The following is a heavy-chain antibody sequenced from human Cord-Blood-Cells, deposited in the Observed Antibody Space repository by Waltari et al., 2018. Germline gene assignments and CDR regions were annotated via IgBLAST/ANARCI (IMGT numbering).Heavy chain of an antibody. V-gene: IGHV4-34*01. J-gene: IGHJ5*02. CDR2: IKHSGST. D-gene: IGHD6-13*01. Sequence: QVQLQPWGAGLLKPSETPSLTCAVSGWSFSGYYWRWLRQPPGKGLEWIGEIKHSGSTNYNPSLKSRVTISVDTSKNQFSLKLSSVTAADTAVYYCARGGYSSSWPRENWFDPWGQGTLVTVSS. CDR3: ARGGYSSSWPRENWFDP. CDR1: GWSFSGYY.